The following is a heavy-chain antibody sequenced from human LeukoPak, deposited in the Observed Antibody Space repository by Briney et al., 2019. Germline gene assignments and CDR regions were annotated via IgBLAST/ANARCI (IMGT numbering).Heavy chain of an antibody. CDR1: GFTFSSYG. CDR2: ISYDGSNK. D-gene: IGHD1-26*01. Sequence: PGGSLRLSCAASGFTFSSYGMHWVRQAPGKGLEWVAVISYDGSNKYYEAPAKGRFTISRDNSKNTLYLQMNSLRAEDTAVYYCAKDSGGSSFGYWGQGTLVTVSS. CDR3: AKDSGGSSFGY. J-gene: IGHJ4*02. V-gene: IGHV3-30*18.